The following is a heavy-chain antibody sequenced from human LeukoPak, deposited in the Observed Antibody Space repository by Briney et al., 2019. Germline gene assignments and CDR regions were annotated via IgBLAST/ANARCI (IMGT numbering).Heavy chain of an antibody. Sequence: SETLSLTCTVSGGSTRSRYWSWIRQPPGKGLEWIGYIYYSGSTNYNPSLKGRVTISVDTSKNQFSLKLSSVTAADTAVYYCARGTMMVGPWGQGNLVTVSS. D-gene: IGHD3-22*01. V-gene: IGHV4-59*11. CDR3: ARGTMMVGP. J-gene: IGHJ5*02. CDR1: GGSTRSRY. CDR2: IYYSGST.